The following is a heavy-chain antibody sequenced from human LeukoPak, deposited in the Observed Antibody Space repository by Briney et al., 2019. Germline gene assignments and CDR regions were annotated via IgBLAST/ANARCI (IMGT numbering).Heavy chain of an antibody. J-gene: IGHJ5*02. CDR2: VYHSGST. CDR1: GGAISSSDYY. V-gene: IGHV4-39*07. CDR3: VRLGVVGIDQNWFDP. Sequence: SETLSLTCTVSGGAISSSDYYWGWVRQPPGKGLEWIGSVYHSGSTYYNPSLKSRVTISVDTSKNQFSLKLSSVTAADTAVYYCVRLGVVGIDQNWFDPWGRGTQVTVSS. D-gene: IGHD2-2*01.